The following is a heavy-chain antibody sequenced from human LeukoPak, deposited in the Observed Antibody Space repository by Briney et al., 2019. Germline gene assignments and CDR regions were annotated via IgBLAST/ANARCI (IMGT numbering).Heavy chain of an antibody. V-gene: IGHV4-39*07. CDR1: GGSISSSSYY. CDR3: ATESGHYYGSGSYSAWGSIKEYYYGMDV. J-gene: IGHJ6*02. Sequence: PSETLSLTCTVSGGSISSSSYYWGWIRQPPGKGLEWIGSIYYSGSTYYNPSLKSRVTISVDTSKNQFSLKLSSVTAADTAVYYCATESGHYYGSGSYSAWGSIKEYYYGMDVWGQGTTVTVSS. D-gene: IGHD3-10*01. CDR2: IYYSGST.